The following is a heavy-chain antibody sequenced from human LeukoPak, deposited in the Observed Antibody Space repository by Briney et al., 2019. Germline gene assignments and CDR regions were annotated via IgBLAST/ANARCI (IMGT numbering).Heavy chain of an antibody. CDR1: GFTFSSYW. CDR2: IKQDGSEK. V-gene: IGHV3-7*01. J-gene: IGHJ5*02. Sequence: GGSLRLSCAVSGFTFSSYWMSWVRQAPGKGLEWVANIKQDGSEKYYVDSVKGRFTISRDNAKNSLYLQMNSLRAEDTAVYYCARYHYGDHPFDPWGQGTLVTVSS. CDR3: ARYHYGDHPFDP. D-gene: IGHD4-17*01.